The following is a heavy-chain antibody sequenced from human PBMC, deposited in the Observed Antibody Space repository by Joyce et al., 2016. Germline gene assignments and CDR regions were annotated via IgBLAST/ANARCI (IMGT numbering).Heavy chain of an antibody. D-gene: IGHD1-14*01. CDR2: ISDDGRNE. Sequence: QVELVESGGGVVQPGRSLRLSCAASGFTFSSEAIHWVRQAPGKGLECVAVISDDGRNEYYTESVKGRFIISRDNSKNTVNLQMNSMRTEDTAVYYCARDRRGNHVGGLDYWGQGTLVTVSS. CDR1: GFTFSSEA. J-gene: IGHJ4*02. V-gene: IGHV3-30*04. CDR3: ARDRRGNHVGGLDY.